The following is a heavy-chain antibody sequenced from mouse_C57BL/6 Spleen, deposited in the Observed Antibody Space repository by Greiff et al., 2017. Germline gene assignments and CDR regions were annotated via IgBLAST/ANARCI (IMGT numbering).Heavy chain of an antibody. CDR3: ARWGTTVVANFDV. Sequence: QVQLQQSGAELVMPGASVKLSCKASGYTFTSYWMHWVKQRPGQGLEWIGEIDPSDSYTNYNQKFKGKSTLTVDKSSSTAYMQLSSLTSADSAVYYCARWGTTVVANFDVWCTGTTVTVSS. CDR2: IDPSDSYT. V-gene: IGHV1-69*01. J-gene: IGHJ1*03. CDR1: GYTFTSYW. D-gene: IGHD1-1*01.